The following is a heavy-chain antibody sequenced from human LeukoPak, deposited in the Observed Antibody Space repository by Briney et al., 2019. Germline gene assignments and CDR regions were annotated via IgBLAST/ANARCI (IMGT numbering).Heavy chain of an antibody. V-gene: IGHV1-46*01. CDR1: GYTFTSYY. J-gene: IGHJ6*03. D-gene: IGHD3-22*01. Sequence: GASVKVSCKASGYTFTSYYMHWVRQAPGQGLEWMGIINPSGGSTSYAQKFQGRVTMTRDTSTSTVYMELSSLRSEDTAVYYCARVRNYYDSSGKEAWGGNYYYMDVWGKGTTVTISS. CDR3: ARVRNYYDSSGKEAWGGNYYYMDV. CDR2: INPSGGST.